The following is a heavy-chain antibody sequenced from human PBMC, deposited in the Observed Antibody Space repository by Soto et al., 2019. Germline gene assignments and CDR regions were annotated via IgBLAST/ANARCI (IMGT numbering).Heavy chain of an antibody. D-gene: IGHD2-2*01. CDR2: ISGRGTTT. V-gene: IGHV3-48*02. J-gene: IGHJ6*02. CDR1: GFSFGSYS. CDR3: ARLGYCSSATCKYYFCYYGMDV. Sequence: PVGSLRLSCEASGFSFGSYSMNWVRQAPGKGLEWVSFISGRGTTTYYADSVKGRFTVSRDNAKNSLSLEVNSLRDEDTAVYYCARLGYCSSATCKYYFCYYGMDVWGQGTTVTVSS.